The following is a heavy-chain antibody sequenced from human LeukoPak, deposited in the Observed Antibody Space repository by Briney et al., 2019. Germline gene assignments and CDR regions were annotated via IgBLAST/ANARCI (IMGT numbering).Heavy chain of an antibody. D-gene: IGHD3-22*01. CDR2: ISYDGSNK. Sequence: PGRSLRLSCAASGFTFSSYAMHWVRQAPGKGLEWVAVISYDGSNKYYADSVKGRFTISRDNSKNTLYLQMNSLRAEDTAVYYCASADDSSGYHKSYYYYYGMDVWGQGTTVTVSS. V-gene: IGHV3-30-3*01. CDR3: ASADDSSGYHKSYYYYYGMDV. CDR1: GFTFSSYA. J-gene: IGHJ6*02.